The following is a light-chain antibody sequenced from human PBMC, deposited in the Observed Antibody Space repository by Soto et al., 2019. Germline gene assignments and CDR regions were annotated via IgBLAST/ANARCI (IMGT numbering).Light chain of an antibody. J-gene: IGLJ1*01. Sequence: QSVLTQPPSASGTPGQRATISASGSSSNIGSNTVSWYQQLPGTAPKLLIYDNDERPSGVPARFSGSKSGTSASLAISGLQSEDEGDYYCATWDDSRNGYVFGPGTKVTVL. CDR3: ATWDDSRNGYV. CDR2: DND. CDR1: SSNIGSNT. V-gene: IGLV1-44*01.